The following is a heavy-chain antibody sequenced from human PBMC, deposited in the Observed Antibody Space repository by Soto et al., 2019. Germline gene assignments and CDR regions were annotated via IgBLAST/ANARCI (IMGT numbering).Heavy chain of an antibody. Sequence: SETLSLTCTVSGGSISSGGYYWSWIRQHPGKGLEWIGYIYYSGSTYYNPSLKSRVTISVDTSKNQFSLKLSSVTAADTAVYYCARFLRFLEWSYLDVWGQGTTVTVSS. CDR3: ARFLRFLEWSYLDV. V-gene: IGHV4-31*02. J-gene: IGHJ6*02. CDR2: IYYSGST. D-gene: IGHD3-3*01. CDR1: GGSISSGGYY.